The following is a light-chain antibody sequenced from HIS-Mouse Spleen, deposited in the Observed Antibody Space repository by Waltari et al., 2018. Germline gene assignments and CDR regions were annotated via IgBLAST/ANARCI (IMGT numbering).Light chain of an antibody. Sequence: SALTQPASVSGSPGQSITIPCTGTSSDVGGYTYVPWYQQHPGKAPKLMIYDVSNRPSGFSNRFSGSKSGNTASLTISGLQAEDEADYYCSSYTSSSTYVFGTGTKVTVL. J-gene: IGLJ1*01. CDR3: SSYTSSSTYV. V-gene: IGLV2-14*03. CDR2: DVS. CDR1: SSDVGGYTY.